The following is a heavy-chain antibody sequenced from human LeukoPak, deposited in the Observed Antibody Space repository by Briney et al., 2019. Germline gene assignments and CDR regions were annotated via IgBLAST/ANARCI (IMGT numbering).Heavy chain of an antibody. CDR3: TTADYPLFGY. CDR1: GFTFSNAW. Sequence: GESLKISCAASGFTFSNAWMSWVRQAPGKGLEWVGRIKSKTDGGTTDYAAPVKGRFTISRGDSKNTLYLQMNSLKTEDTAVYYCTTADYPLFGYWGQGTLVTVSS. V-gene: IGHV3-15*01. D-gene: IGHD4-11*01. J-gene: IGHJ4*02. CDR2: IKSKTDGGTT.